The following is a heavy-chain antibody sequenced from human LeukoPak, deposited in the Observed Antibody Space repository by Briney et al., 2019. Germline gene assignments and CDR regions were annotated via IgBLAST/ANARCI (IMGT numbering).Heavy chain of an antibody. CDR1: GGSISSYY. V-gene: IGHV4-59*08. CDR2: IYYSGST. CDR3: ASAALEPDTLDY. J-gene: IGHJ4*02. Sequence: SETLTLTCTVAGGSISSYYWSWIRQPPGKGLEWNGYIYYSGSTNYNPSLKSRVTISVDTSRNQFSLKLSSVTAADTAVYYCASAALEPDTLDYWGQGTLVTVSS. D-gene: IGHD1-1*01.